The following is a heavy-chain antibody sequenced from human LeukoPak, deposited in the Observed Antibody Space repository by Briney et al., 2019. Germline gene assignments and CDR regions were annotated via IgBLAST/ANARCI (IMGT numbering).Heavy chain of an antibody. D-gene: IGHD3-16*01. CDR1: GNSFTNSW. J-gene: IGHJ4*02. Sequence: GEPLKISCQGSGNSFTNSWIAWVRPVPGEGLELMGIIYRGDSDVRYSPPFRGQVTISADKSISSAYLPWGSLKDSDTAMYYCARHGGKYSHSIDSWGQGALVTVSS. V-gene: IGHV5-51*01. CDR3: ARHGGKYSHSIDS. CDR2: IYRGDSDV.